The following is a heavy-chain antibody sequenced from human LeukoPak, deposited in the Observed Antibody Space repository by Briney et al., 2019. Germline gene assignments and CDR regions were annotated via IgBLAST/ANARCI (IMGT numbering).Heavy chain of an antibody. D-gene: IGHD3-10*01. CDR1: GFTFSRYG. V-gene: IGHV3-33*01. Sequence: AGGSLRLSCAASGFTFSRYGMHWVRQAPGKGLEWVAVIWNDATEKYYGDSVKGRFTISKDNSRNTLNLQMDSLRVEDTAMYYCARWGSGGLTLDYWGRGTLVTVSS. J-gene: IGHJ4*02. CDR2: IWNDATEK. CDR3: ARWGSGGLTLDY.